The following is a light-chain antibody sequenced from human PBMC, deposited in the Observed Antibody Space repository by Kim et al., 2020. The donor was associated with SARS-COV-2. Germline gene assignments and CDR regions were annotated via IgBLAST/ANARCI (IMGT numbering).Light chain of an antibody. CDR2: ASS. V-gene: IGKV1-16*02. CDR3: QQYYDYPIT. Sequence: ASLGDTVTITCRASQGIHNFLAWFQQTPGKAPKSLIYASSTLESGVPSKFSGFQSGTDFTLTISGLQPEDFATYYCQQYYDYPITFGQGTRLEIK. CDR1: QGIHNF. J-gene: IGKJ5*01.